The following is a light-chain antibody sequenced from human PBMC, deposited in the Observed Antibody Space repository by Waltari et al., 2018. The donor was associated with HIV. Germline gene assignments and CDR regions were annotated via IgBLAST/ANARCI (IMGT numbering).Light chain of an antibody. J-gene: IGLJ2*01. V-gene: IGLV2-11*01. CDR1: SSDVGGYNY. CDR3: CSYAGSYTVV. Sequence: SALTQPRPVSGSPGQSVTISCTGTSSDVGGYNYVSWYQQDPGKAPKLMIYDVSKRPSGVPDRCSGAKSGNTASLTIAGLQAEDEADYYCCSYAGSYTVVFGGGTKLTVL. CDR2: DVS.